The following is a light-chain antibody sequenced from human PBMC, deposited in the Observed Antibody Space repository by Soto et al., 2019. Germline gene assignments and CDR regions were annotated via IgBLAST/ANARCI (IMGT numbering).Light chain of an antibody. CDR3: QQRSTWPLT. V-gene: IGKV3-11*01. CDR1: QSISSC. J-gene: IGKJ4*01. CDR2: DAS. Sequence: EVVLTQSPATLSLSPGERATLSCRASQSISSCLAWYQQKPGQAPRLLISDASNRATGIPARFSGSGSGTDFTLTISSLEPEDFVVYYCQQRSTWPLTGGGGTKVEIK.